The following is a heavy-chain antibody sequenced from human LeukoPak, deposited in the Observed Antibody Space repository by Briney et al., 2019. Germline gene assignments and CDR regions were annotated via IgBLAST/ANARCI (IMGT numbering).Heavy chain of an antibody. D-gene: IGHD2-2*01. V-gene: IGHV1-2*02. CDR2: INPNSGGT. J-gene: IGHJ5*02. Sequence: ASVKVSCKASGYTFTGYYMHWVRQAAGQGLEWMGWINPNSGGTNYAQKFQGRVTMTRDTSISTAYMELSRLRSDDTAVYYCARVVVPAAMTPDWFDPWGQGTLVTVSS. CDR3: ARVVVPAAMTPDWFDP. CDR1: GYTFTGYY.